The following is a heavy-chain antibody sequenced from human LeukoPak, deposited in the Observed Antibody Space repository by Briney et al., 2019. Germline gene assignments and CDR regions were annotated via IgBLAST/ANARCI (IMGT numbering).Heavy chain of an antibody. J-gene: IGHJ4*02. CDR3: ARRSPNYYFDY. CDR1: GFTFSNYN. CDR2: ISSSNNYI. V-gene: IGHV3-21*01. Sequence: GGSLRLSCAASGFTFSNYNMNWVRQAPGKGLEWVSSISSSNNYIFYADSVKGRFTISRDNAKNSLYLQMNSLRAEDTAVYYCARRSPNYYFDYWGQGTPVTVSS.